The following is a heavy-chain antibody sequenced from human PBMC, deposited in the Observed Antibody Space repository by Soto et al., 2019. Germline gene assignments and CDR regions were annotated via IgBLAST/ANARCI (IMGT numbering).Heavy chain of an antibody. CDR3: ATEMGATQGPFDN. CDR2: LSNTGRRT. Sequence: LRLSCVVSVFPFGANAMSWVRQAPGKGLEWVSGLSNTGRRTSYADSVKGRFNIPRDNSENTVYLQMNSLRVEDTAVYYCATEMGATQGPFDNWGQGTLVTVSS. J-gene: IGHJ4*02. V-gene: IGHV3-23*01. CDR1: VFPFGANA. D-gene: IGHD1-26*01.